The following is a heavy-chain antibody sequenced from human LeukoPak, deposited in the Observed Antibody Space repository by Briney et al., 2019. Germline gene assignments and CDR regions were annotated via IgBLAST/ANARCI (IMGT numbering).Heavy chain of an antibody. Sequence: EAGVKVSPMPSGYTFTMYGISWVRHAPRRGLERVGCIRDYHGNTNYAQKLQGSVTMPTATSTSTAYMELRSLRSDGTAVYYCARDITLYSSGWYFGYWGQGTLVTVSS. J-gene: IGHJ4*02. V-gene: IGHV1-18*01. CDR2: IRDYHGNT. D-gene: IGHD6-19*01. CDR3: ARDITLYSSGWYFGY. CDR1: GYTFTMYG.